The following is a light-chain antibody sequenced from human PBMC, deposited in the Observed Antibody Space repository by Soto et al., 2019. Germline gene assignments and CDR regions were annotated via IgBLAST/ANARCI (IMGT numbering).Light chain of an antibody. Sequence: EIVLTQSPGTLSLSPGERITLSCRASQSVSRSYSAWYQQKPRQAPRLLIYGASSRATGIPDRFSGSGSGTDFPLTISRLEPEDVAVYYCQQYCTCPLTFGGGTKVEIK. J-gene: IGKJ4*01. V-gene: IGKV3-20*01. CDR3: QQYCTCPLT. CDR1: QSVSRSY. CDR2: GAS.